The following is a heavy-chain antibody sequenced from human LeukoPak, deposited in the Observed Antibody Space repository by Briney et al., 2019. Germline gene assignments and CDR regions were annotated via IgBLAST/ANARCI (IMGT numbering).Heavy chain of an antibody. J-gene: IGHJ6*03. CDR3: ARDEGEVDTAYYYYMDV. CDR1: GGTFSNYA. V-gene: IGHV1-69*05. Sequence: ASVKVSCKASGGTFSNYAISWVRQAPGQGLEWMGGIIPIFGTANYAQKCQGRVTITTDESTSTAYMELSSLRSEDTAVYYCARDEGEVDTAYYYYMDVWGKGTTVTASS. CDR2: IIPIFGTA. D-gene: IGHD5-18*01.